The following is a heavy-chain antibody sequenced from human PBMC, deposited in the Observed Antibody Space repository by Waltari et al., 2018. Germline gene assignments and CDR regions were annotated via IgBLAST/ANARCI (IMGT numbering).Heavy chain of an antibody. D-gene: IGHD4-17*01. V-gene: IGHV4-34*01. CDR3: ARVRYGDYGGCDFDY. CDR2: INHSGST. CDR1: GGSFRGYY. Sequence: QVQLQQWGAGLLKPSETLSLTCAVYGGSFRGYYWSWIRQPPGKGLEWIGEINHSGSTNYNPSLKSRVTISVDTAKNQFSLKLSSVTAADTAVYYCARVRYGDYGGCDFDYWGQGTLVTVSS. J-gene: IGHJ4*02.